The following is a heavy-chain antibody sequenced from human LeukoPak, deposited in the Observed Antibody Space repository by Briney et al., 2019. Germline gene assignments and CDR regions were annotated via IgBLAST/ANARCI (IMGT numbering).Heavy chain of an antibody. Sequence: PSETLSLTCGVSGGSISSTNWWSWVRQPPGKGLEWIGEIYHGGDTNYDPSVKSRVTMSVDKSKNHFSLNLRSVTAADTAIYYCASHVTVLGTRGFDYWGQGILVTVSS. CDR2: IYHGGDT. CDR3: ASHVTVLGTRGFDY. J-gene: IGHJ4*02. CDR1: GGSISSTNW. D-gene: IGHD6-19*01. V-gene: IGHV4-4*02.